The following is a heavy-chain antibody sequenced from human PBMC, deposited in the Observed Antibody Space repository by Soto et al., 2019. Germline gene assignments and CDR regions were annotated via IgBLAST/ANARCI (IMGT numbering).Heavy chain of an antibody. CDR3: AQRRWGVSRWAFDS. CDR1: GFTSNNHG. J-gene: IGHJ4*02. V-gene: IGHV3-23*01. Sequence: VQLLESGGGLVQPGGSLRLSCAGSGFTSNNHGLNWVRQAPGKGLEWVAVITGGGEITYYADSVKGRFTISRDSSKSTLYLQMNSLRAEDTAVYYCAQRRWGVSRWAFDSWGQGTLVTVSS. D-gene: IGHD6-19*01. CDR2: ITGGGEIT.